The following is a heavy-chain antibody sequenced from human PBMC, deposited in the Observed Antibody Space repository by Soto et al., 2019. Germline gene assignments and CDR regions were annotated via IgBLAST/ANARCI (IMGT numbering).Heavy chain of an antibody. V-gene: IGHV3-74*01. CDR1: GFTFSSYW. Sequence: PWGSLRLSCAASGFTFSSYWMHWVRQAPGKGLVWVSRINSDGSSTSYADSVKGRFTISRDNAKNTLYLQMNSLRAEDTAVYSCARDAPLRFLEIDAWFDPWGQGTLVTVSS. CDR2: INSDGSST. CDR3: ARDAPLRFLEIDAWFDP. J-gene: IGHJ5*02. D-gene: IGHD3-3*01.